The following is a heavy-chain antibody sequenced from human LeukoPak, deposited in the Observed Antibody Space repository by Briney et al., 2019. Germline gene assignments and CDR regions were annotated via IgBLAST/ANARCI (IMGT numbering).Heavy chain of an antibody. CDR3: ARGSLYYDFWSGYSLYYYYYYMDV. Sequence: ASVKVSCKASGYTFTSYDINWVRQATGQGLEWMGWMNPNSGNTGYAQKFQGRVTMTRSTSISTAYMELSSLRSEDTAVYYCARGSLYYDFWSGYSLYYYYYYMDVWGKGTTVTVSS. D-gene: IGHD3-3*01. J-gene: IGHJ6*03. V-gene: IGHV1-8*01. CDR1: GYTFTSYD. CDR2: MNPNSGNT.